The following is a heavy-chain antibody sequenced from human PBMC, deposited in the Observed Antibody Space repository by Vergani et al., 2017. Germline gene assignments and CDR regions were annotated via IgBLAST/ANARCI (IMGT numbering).Heavy chain of an antibody. CDR3: ARDREPFDY. Sequence: QLQLQESGPGLVKPSETLSLTCTVSGGSISSSSYYWGWIRQPPGKGLEWIGSIYTSGSTNYNPSLKSRVTMSVDTSKNQFSLKLSSVTAADTAVYYCARDREPFDYWGQGTLVTVSS. J-gene: IGHJ4*02. CDR2: IYTSGST. V-gene: IGHV4-39*07. CDR1: GGSISSSSYY.